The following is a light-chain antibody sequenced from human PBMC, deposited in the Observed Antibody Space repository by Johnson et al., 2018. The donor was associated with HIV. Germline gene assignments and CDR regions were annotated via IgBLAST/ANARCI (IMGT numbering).Light chain of an antibody. V-gene: IGLV1-51*02. Sequence: QSVLTQPPSVSAAPGQKVTISCSGSSSNIGINYVSWYQQLPGTAPKLLIYENKRLPSGTPDRFSGSKSGTSATLGITGLQTGAEAASYCGTWDNSLSSYFLGAGTKVTVL. J-gene: IGLJ1*01. CDR1: SSNIGINY. CDR2: ENK. CDR3: GTWDNSLSSYF.